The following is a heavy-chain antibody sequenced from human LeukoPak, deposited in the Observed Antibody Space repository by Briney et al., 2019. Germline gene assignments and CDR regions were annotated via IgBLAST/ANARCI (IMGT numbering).Heavy chain of an antibody. Sequence: PGRSLRLSCAASGFTFSSYGMHWVRQAPGKGLEWDATVSGSGDRMYHADSVKGRFTISRDNSKNTIYLQMNSLRAEDTALYYCAKAAAAPGFDFWGQGTLVTVSS. D-gene: IGHD6-13*01. CDR1: GFTFSSYG. CDR2: VSGSGDRM. CDR3: AKAAAAPGFDF. V-gene: IGHV3-23*01. J-gene: IGHJ4*02.